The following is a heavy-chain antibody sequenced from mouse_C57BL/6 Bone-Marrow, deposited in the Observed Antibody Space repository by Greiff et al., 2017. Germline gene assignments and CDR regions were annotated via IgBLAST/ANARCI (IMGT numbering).Heavy chain of an antibody. J-gene: IGHJ3*01. Sequence: EVKLMESGGGLVQPGGSLKLSCAASGFTFSDYYMYWVRQTPEKRLEWVAYISNGGGSTYYPDTVKGRFTISRDNAKNTLYLQMSRLKSEDTAMYYCASYVAYWGQGTLVTVSA. CDR1: GFTFSDYY. CDR3: ASYVAY. CDR2: ISNGGGST. V-gene: IGHV5-12*01.